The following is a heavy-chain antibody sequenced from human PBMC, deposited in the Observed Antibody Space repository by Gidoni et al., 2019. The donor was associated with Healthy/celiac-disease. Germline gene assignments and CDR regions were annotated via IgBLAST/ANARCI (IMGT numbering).Heavy chain of an antibody. D-gene: IGHD6-13*01. J-gene: IGHJ4*02. Sequence: EVQLVESGGGLVKPGGSLRLPCADSGFTFSSYSMNWVRQAPGKGLEWVSSISSSSSYIYYADSVKGRFTISRDNAKNSLYLQMNSLRAEDTAVYYCARDALRVYGYWGQGTLVTVSS. V-gene: IGHV3-21*01. CDR1: GFTFSSYS. CDR2: ISSSSSYI. CDR3: ARDALRVYGY.